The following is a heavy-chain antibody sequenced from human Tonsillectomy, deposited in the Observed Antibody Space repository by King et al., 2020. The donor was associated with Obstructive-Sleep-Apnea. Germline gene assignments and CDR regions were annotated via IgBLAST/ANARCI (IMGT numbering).Heavy chain of an antibody. CDR1: GGSISRSSYY. D-gene: IGHD2-21*02. Sequence: QLQESGPGLVKPPETLSLTCTVSGGSISRSSYYWAWIRQPPGTGLQWIANIYYAWRTYCNPSLKSRVTISVDTSKNQFSLELRFVTAADTAGYYCARDPHCGGDCYSGIDFWGQGTLVTVSS. CDR3: ARDPHCGGDCYSGIDF. V-gene: IGHV4-39*07. CDR2: IYYAWRT. J-gene: IGHJ4*02.